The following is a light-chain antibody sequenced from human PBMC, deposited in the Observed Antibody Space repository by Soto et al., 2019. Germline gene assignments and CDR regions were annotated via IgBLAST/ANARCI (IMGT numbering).Light chain of an antibody. CDR2: LNSDGSH. Sequence: QPVLTQPPSVSASLGASAKITCILTRSYSSYAVVWHQQQPGKGPRFLMKLNSDGSHTKGDGIPDRFSGSSSGAERYLTIFSLQSDDEGDYYCQTWGTGIHVLFGGGTKLTVL. CDR1: RSYSSYA. J-gene: IGLJ2*01. CDR3: QTWGTGIHVL. V-gene: IGLV4-69*01.